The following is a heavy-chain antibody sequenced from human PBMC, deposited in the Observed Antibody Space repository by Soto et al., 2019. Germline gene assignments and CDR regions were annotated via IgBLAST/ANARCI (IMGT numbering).Heavy chain of an antibody. CDR1: GGSMRNYY. CDR2: VYHSGST. Sequence: SETLSLTCSVSGGSMRNYYWNWIRQPPGRGLEWIGYVYHSGSTNYNPSLKSRVSMSVDVSRNHFSLTLHSVTAADTAVYFCTSSYSTSSSPDYWGQGTPVTVSS. D-gene: IGHD6-6*01. CDR3: TSSYSTSSSPDY. V-gene: IGHV4-59*01. J-gene: IGHJ4*02.